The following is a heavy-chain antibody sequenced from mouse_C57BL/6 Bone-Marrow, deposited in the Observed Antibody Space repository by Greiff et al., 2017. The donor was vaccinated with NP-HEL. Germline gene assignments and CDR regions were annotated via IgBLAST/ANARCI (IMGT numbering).Heavy chain of an antibody. CDR1: GYTFTSYW. CDR2: IHPNSGST. V-gene: IGHV1-64*01. CDR3: ARRGFHYFDY. D-gene: IGHD3-1*01. J-gene: IGHJ2*01. Sequence: VQLQQSGAELVKPGASVKLSCKASGYTFTSYWMHWVKQRPGQGLEWIGMIHPNSGSTNYNEKFKSKATLTVDKSSSTAYMQLSSLTSEDAAVYYCARRGFHYFDYWGQGTTLTVSS.